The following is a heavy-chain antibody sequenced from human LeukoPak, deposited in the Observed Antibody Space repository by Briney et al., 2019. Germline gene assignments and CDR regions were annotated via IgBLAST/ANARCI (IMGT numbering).Heavy chain of an antibody. Sequence: SETLSLTCAVSGGSISSSNWWSWVRQPPGKGLEWMGEIYHSRSTNYNPSLNSRVTISVDKSKNQFSLKLSSVTAADTAVYYCARGNDLRTYYYGSGSDYWGQGTLVTVSS. CDR2: IYHSRST. D-gene: IGHD3-10*01. CDR1: GGSISSSNW. CDR3: ARGNDLRTYYYGSGSDY. V-gene: IGHV4-4*02. J-gene: IGHJ4*02.